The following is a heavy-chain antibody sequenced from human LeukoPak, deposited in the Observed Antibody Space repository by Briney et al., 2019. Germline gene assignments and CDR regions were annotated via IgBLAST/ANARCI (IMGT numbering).Heavy chain of an antibody. J-gene: IGHJ4*02. Sequence: QPGGSLRLSCAASGFSFSTYWMHWVRQARGRWLVWVSRINSDGSSTSYADSVKGRFTLSRDNAKNTLYLQMNSLRAEDTAVYYCALGTKPLSYHFFDYWGQGALVTVSS. CDR3: ALGTKPLSYHFFDY. CDR2: INSDGSST. V-gene: IGHV3-74*01. CDR1: GFSFSTYW. D-gene: IGHD1-7*01.